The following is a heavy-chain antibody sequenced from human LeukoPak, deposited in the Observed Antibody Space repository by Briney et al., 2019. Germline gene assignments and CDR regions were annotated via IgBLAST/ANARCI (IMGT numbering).Heavy chain of an antibody. J-gene: IGHJ4*02. CDR2: ISGYNGNT. V-gene: IGHV1-18*01. CDR3: ARVDCSGGNCYSTVFDY. CDR1: GYTFSSYG. Sequence: ASVKVSCKASGYTFSSYGISWVRQAPGQGLEWMGWISGYNGNTNYAQKFQGRVTMTRDTSISTAYMELSRLRSDDTAVYYCARVDCSGGNCYSTVFDYWGQGTLVTVSS. D-gene: IGHD2-15*01.